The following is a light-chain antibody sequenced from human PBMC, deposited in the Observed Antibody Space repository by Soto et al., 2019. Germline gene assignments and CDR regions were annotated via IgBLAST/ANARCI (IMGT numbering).Light chain of an antibody. V-gene: IGKV1-9*01. Sequence: DIQLTQSPSFLSASVGDRVTITCRASQGISSYLAWYQQKPGKAPKLLIYAASTLQSGVPSRFSGSRSGTEFTLTISSLQPEDFATYYCQQHNSYPLTVGGGTKVEIK. CDR2: AAS. J-gene: IGKJ4*01. CDR1: QGISSY. CDR3: QQHNSYPLT.